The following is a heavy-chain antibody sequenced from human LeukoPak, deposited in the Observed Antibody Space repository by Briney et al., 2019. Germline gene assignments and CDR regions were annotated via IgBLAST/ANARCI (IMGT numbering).Heavy chain of an antibody. Sequence: GGSLRLSCEGSGFTFSSYWMTWVRQAPGKGLEWVGNINQDGGEQYFVDSVKGRFTMSRDNAKNSLYLQLNNLGSEDTAKYYCAKGHYGDLKWGQGTLVTVST. V-gene: IGHV3-7*04. CDR3: AKGHYGDLK. J-gene: IGHJ4*02. CDR2: INQDGGEQ. D-gene: IGHD4-17*01. CDR1: GFTFSSYW.